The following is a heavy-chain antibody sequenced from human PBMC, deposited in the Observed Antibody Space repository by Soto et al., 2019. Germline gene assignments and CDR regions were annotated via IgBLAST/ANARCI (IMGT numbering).Heavy chain of an antibody. J-gene: IGHJ4*02. V-gene: IGHV3-33*01. Sequence: QVQLVESGGGVVQPGRSLRLSCAASGFTFSSYGMHWVRQAPGKGLEWVAVIWYDGSNKYYADSVKGRFTISRDNSKKTLYLHMNSLRAEDTAVYYCVPGGATLDYWGQGTLVTVSS. CDR1: GFTFSSYG. CDR2: IWYDGSNK. D-gene: IGHD1-26*01. CDR3: VPGGATLDY.